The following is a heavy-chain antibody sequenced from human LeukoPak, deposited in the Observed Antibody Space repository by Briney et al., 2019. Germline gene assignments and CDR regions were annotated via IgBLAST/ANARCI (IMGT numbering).Heavy chain of an antibody. V-gene: IGHV3-48*03. CDR3: ARGEDTAIVSWFDP. D-gene: IGHD5-18*01. Sequence: GGSLRLSCAASGFTFSSYEMNWVRQAPGKGLEWVSYISSSGSTIYYADSVKGRFAISRDNAKNSLYLQMNSLRAEDTAVYCCARGEDTAIVSWFDPWGQGTLVTVSS. CDR2: ISSSGSTI. J-gene: IGHJ5*02. CDR1: GFTFSSYE.